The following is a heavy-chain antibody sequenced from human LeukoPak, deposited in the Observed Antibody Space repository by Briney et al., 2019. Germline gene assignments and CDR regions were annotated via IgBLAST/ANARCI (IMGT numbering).Heavy chain of an antibody. J-gene: IGHJ4*02. V-gene: IGHV1-8*01. CDR3: AREGPAKRGYSYGPLDDY. D-gene: IGHD5-18*01. CDR2: MNPNSGNT. Sequence: VASVKVSCKASGYTFTSYDINWVRQATGQGLEWMGWMNPNSGNTGYAQKFQGRVTMTRNTSISTAYMELSSLRSEDTAVYYCAREGPAKRGYSYGPLDDYWRQGTLVTVSS. CDR1: GYTFTSYD.